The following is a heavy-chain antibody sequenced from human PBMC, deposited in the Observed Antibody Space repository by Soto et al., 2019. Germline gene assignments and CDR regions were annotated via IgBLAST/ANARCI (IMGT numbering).Heavy chain of an antibody. CDR2: IYYSGRT. V-gene: IGHV4-31*03. J-gene: IGHJ6*02. Sequence: PSETVSLTCTVSGGSISSGGYYWSWIRQHPGKGLEWIGYIYYSGRTYYNPSLKSRVTISVDTSKNQFSLKLSSVTAADTAVYYCARDAPYDILIGYPDEENVLYYYYGMDVWGQGTTVTVSS. CDR1: GGSISSGGYY. CDR3: ARDAPYDILIGYPDEENVLYYYYGMDV. D-gene: IGHD3-9*01.